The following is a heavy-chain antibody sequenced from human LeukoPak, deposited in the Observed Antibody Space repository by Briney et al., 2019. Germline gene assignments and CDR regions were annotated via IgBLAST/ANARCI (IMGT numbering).Heavy chain of an antibody. Sequence: GGSLRLSCAASGFTFSSYSMNWVRQAPGKGLEWVSSISGSSSYIYYADSVKGRFTISRDNSNNTLYLQMNTLRADDTAVYYCARSYSGRANDAFDIWGQGTMVTVSS. J-gene: IGHJ3*02. D-gene: IGHD3-10*01. CDR3: ARSYSGRANDAFDI. CDR1: GFTFSSYS. V-gene: IGHV3-21*04. CDR2: ISGSSSYI.